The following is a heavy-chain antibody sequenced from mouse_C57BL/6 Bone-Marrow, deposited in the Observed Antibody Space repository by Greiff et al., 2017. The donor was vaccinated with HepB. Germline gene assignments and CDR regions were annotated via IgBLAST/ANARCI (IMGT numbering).Heavy chain of an antibody. V-gene: IGHV6-3*01. CDR2: IRLKSDNYAT. CDR3: TSYDYGEFAY. Sequence: EVKVEESGGGLVQPGGSMKLSCVASGFTFSNYWMNWVRQSPEKGLEWVAQIRLKSDNYATHYAESVKGRFTISRDDSKSSVYLQMNNLRAEDTGIYYCTSYDYGEFAYWGQGTLVTVSA. J-gene: IGHJ3*01. D-gene: IGHD2-4*01. CDR1: GFTFSNYW.